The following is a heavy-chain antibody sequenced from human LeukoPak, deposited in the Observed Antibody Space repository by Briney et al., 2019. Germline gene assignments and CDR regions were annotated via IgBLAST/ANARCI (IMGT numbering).Heavy chain of an antibody. CDR1: GFTFSSYW. CDR3: ARGRDGYNSPYYFDY. Sequence: PGGSLRLSCAASGFTFSSYWMHWVRQAPGKGLVWVSRINSDGSSTSYADSVKGRFTISRDNAKNTLYLQMNSLRAEDTAVYYCARGRDGYNSPYYFDYWGQGTLVTVSS. CDR2: INSDGSST. V-gene: IGHV3-74*01. D-gene: IGHD5-24*01. J-gene: IGHJ4*02.